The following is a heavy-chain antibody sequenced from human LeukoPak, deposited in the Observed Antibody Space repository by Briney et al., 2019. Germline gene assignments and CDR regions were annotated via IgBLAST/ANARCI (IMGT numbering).Heavy chain of an antibody. CDR1: GYTFTGYY. J-gene: IGHJ4*02. CDR3: ARGLRGSPAFDY. CDR2: INPNSGGT. D-gene: IGHD2-2*01. Sequence: ASVKVSCKTSGYTFTGYYMHWVRQAPGQGLEWMGWINPNSGGTNYAQKFQGRVTMTRNTSINTAYMELSRLRSDDTAVYYCARGLRGSPAFDYWGQGTLVTVSS. V-gene: IGHV1-2*02.